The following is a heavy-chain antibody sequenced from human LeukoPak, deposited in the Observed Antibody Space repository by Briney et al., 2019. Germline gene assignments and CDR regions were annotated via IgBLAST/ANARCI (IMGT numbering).Heavy chain of an antibody. CDR2: IYHSGST. CDR1: GYSISSGYY. J-gene: IGHJ6*03. V-gene: IGHV4-38-2*01. CDR3: ARLDYYYYMDV. Sequence: KPSETLSLTCAVSGYSISSGYYWGWIRQPPGKGLEWIGSIYHSGSTYYNPSLKNRVTISVDTSKNQFSLKLSSVTAADTAVYYCARLDYYYYMDVWGKGTTVTVSS.